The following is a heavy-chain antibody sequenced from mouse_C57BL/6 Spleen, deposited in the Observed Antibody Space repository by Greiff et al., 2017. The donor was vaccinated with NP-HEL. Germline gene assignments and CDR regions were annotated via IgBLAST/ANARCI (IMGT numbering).Heavy chain of an antibody. V-gene: IGHV1-72*01. CDR2: IDPNSGGT. CDR1: GYTFTSYW. Sequence: QVHVKQPGAELVKPGASVKLSCKASGYTFTSYWMHWVKQRPGRGLEWIGRIDPNSGGTKYNEKFKSKATLTVDKPSSTAYMQLSSLTSEDSAVYYCARDSGYRFAYWGQGTLVTVSA. D-gene: IGHD3-2*02. J-gene: IGHJ3*01. CDR3: ARDSGYRFAY.